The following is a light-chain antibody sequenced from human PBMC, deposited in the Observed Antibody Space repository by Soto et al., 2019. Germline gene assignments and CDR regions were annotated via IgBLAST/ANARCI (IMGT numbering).Light chain of an antibody. Sequence: TQSPSTLSASVGDRVTITFRASQSVRSWLAWYQQKPGKAPKLLIYAASSLQSGVPSRFSGGGSGTDFTLTISSLQPEDFATYSCQQSYSTPLTFGGGTKVDIK. J-gene: IGKJ4*01. V-gene: IGKV1-39*01. CDR2: AAS. CDR3: QQSYSTPLT. CDR1: QSVRSW.